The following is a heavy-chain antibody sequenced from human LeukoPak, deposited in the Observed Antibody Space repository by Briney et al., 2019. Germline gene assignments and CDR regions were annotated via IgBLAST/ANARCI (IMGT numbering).Heavy chain of an antibody. CDR1: GGSISSSSYY. CDR3: ARQDSHVLRYFDWPGAFDI. J-gene: IGHJ3*02. D-gene: IGHD3-9*01. CDR2: IYYSGST. V-gene: IGHV4-39*01. Sequence: PSETLSLTCTVSGGSISSSSYYWGWIRQPPGKGLEWIGSIYYSGSTYYNPSLKSRVTISVDTSKNQFSLKLSSVTAADTAVYYCARQDSHVLRYFDWPGAFDIWGQGTMVTVSS.